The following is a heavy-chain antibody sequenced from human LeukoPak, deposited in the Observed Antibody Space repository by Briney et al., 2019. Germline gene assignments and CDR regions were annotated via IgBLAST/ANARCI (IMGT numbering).Heavy chain of an antibody. CDR3: ARGNILSGYCFDF. Sequence: SETLSLTCAVYGGSISGYYWSWIRQPPGKGLEWVGEIHYTGGTSYNPSLKSRATISIDTSKSQLSLKLSSVTAADTAVYYCARGNILSGYCFDFWGQGALVTVSS. CDR2: IHYTGGT. V-gene: IGHV4-34*01. J-gene: IGHJ4*02. D-gene: IGHD3-9*01. CDR1: GGSISGYY.